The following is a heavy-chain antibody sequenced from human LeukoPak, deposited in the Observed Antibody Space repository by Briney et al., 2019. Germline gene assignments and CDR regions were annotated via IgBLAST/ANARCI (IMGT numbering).Heavy chain of an antibody. J-gene: IGHJ4*02. D-gene: IGHD1-26*01. CDR2: IYTTGAT. CDR3: GRQGYTASYYFLDF. Sequence: SETLSLACTVSSGSINSYYWGWVRQPPGKGLEWIGRIYTTGATQYNPSLKSRVTMSIDTSTNQFSLNLRSMTAADTAVYYCGRQGYTASYYFLDFWSQGTLVAVS. V-gene: IGHV4-4*07. CDR1: SGSINSYY.